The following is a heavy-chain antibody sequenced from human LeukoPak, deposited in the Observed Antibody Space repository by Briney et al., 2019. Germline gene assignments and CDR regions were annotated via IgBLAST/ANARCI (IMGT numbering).Heavy chain of an antibody. V-gene: IGHV4-59*12. CDR1: GGSISSYY. Sequence: SETLSLTCTVSGGSISSYYWSWIRQPPRKGLEWIGYIYYSGSTDYNPSLKSRVTISVDTSKNQFSLKLSSVTAADTAVYYCARDFRYCSSTSCYDWFDPWGQGTLVTVSS. CDR3: ARDFRYCSSTSCYDWFDP. J-gene: IGHJ5*02. D-gene: IGHD2-2*01. CDR2: IYYSGST.